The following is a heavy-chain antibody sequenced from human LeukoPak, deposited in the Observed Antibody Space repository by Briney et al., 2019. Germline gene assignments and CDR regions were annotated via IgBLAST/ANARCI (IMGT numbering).Heavy chain of an antibody. CDR2: IKHDGSET. Sequence: GGSLRLSCATSGFTFSSIWMSWVPQAPGKGLEWVANIKHDGSETNYVDSVKGRFTISRDNAKNTLYLQMNSLRAEDTAVYYCARETTTLDYWRQGTLVTVSS. CDR3: ARETTTLDY. V-gene: IGHV3-7*04. CDR1: GFTFSSIW. J-gene: IGHJ4*02. D-gene: IGHD1-26*01.